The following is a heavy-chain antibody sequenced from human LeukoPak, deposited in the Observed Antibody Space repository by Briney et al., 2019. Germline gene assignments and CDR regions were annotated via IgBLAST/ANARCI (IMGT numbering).Heavy chain of an antibody. CDR1: GGSIGSYY. CDR2: IHYSGST. Sequence: SETLSLTCTVSGGSIGSYYWNGIRQAPGRGLEWIGYIHYSGSTNHNPSLRSRVTTSADTSKNQFSLKMTSVTAADTSVYYCAGGGDGYQTRFDYWGQGTLLTVSS. CDR3: AGGGDGYQTRFDY. D-gene: IGHD5-24*01. V-gene: IGHV4-59*01. J-gene: IGHJ4*02.